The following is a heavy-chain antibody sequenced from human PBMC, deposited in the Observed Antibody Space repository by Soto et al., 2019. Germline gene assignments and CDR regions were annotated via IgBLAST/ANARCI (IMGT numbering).Heavy chain of an antibody. CDR1: GYTLTELS. J-gene: IGHJ4*02. CDR2: FDPEDGET. Sequence: ASVKVSCKVSGYTLTELSMHWVRQAPGKGLEWKGGFDPEDGETIYAQKFQGRVTMTEDTSTDTVYMELSSLRSEYTAVYYCATTRKYSSSFPPDWWGQGTLVTVSS. CDR3: ATTRKYSSSFPPDW. V-gene: IGHV1-24*01. D-gene: IGHD6-13*01.